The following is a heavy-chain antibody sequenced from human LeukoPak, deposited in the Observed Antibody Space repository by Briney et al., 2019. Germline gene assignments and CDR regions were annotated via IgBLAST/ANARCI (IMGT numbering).Heavy chain of an antibody. Sequence: ASVKVSCKASGYTFTGYYMHWVRQAPGQGLEWMGWINPNSGGTNYAQKFQGRVTVTRDTSISTAYMELSRLRSDDTAVYYCARGYDSSGYYSGWYFDLWGRGTLVTVSS. D-gene: IGHD3-22*01. CDR3: ARGYDSSGYYSGWYFDL. CDR2: INPNSGGT. V-gene: IGHV1-2*02. CDR1: GYTFTGYY. J-gene: IGHJ2*01.